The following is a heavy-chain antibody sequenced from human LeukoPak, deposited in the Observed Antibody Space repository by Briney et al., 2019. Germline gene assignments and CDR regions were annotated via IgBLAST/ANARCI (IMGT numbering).Heavy chain of an antibody. CDR3: ARGPDYGDSYFDY. J-gene: IGHJ4*02. V-gene: IGHV3-21*01. CDR1: GFTFSSYS. D-gene: IGHD4-17*01. Sequence: GGSLRLSCAASGFTFSSYSMNWVRQAPGKGLEWVSSISSSSSYIYYADSVKGRFTISRDNAKNSLYLQMNSLRAEDTAVYYCARGPDYGDSYFDYWGQGTLVTVSS. CDR2: ISSSSSYI.